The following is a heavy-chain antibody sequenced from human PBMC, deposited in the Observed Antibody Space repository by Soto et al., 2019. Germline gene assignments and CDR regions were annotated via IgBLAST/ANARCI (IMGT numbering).Heavy chain of an antibody. J-gene: IGHJ4*02. CDR1: GFTFSGYG. D-gene: IGHD3-10*01. CDR3: AKEDVWFAKDY. Sequence: SLRLSCVASGFTFSGYGMHWVRQAPGKGLEWSAVISHDGSDKYYADSVRGRFTISRDNSENTLYLQMNSLRPEDTAVYYCAKEDVWFAKDYWGQGTLVTVSS. V-gene: IGHV3-30*18. CDR2: ISHDGSDK.